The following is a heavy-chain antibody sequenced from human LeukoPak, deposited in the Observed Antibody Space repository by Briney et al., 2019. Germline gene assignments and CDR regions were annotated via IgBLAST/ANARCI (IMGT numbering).Heavy chain of an antibody. CDR1: GGSISSYY. Sequence: PSETLSLTCTVSGGSISSYYWGWIRQPPGKGLEWIGSIYYSGSTYYNPSLKSRVTISVDTSKNQFSLKLSSVTAADTAVYYRARLHYGDYVGGYFDYWGQGTLVTVSS. V-gene: IGHV4-39*07. D-gene: IGHD4-17*01. CDR2: IYYSGST. J-gene: IGHJ4*02. CDR3: ARLHYGDYVGGYFDY.